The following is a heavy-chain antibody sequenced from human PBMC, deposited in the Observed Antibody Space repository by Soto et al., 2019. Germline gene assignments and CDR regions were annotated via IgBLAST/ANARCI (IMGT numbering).Heavy chain of an antibody. D-gene: IGHD3-10*01. CDR2: ISGSGGST. J-gene: IGHJ3*02. Sequence: GGSLRLSCAASGFTFSSYAMSWVRQAPGKGLEWVSAISGSGGSTYYADSVKGRFTISRDNSKNTLYLQMNSLRAEDTAVYYCAKPVLLWFGEPLDAFDIWGQGTMVTVSS. CDR3: AKPVLLWFGEPLDAFDI. V-gene: IGHV3-23*01. CDR1: GFTFSSYA.